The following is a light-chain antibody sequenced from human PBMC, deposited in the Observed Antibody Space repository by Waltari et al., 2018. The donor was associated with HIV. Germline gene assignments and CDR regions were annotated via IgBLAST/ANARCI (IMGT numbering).Light chain of an antibody. CDR3: QQYNSYWT. CDR1: QSISIW. Sequence: DIQMTQSPSTLSASVGDRVTITCRASQSISIWLAWYQQKPGKAPNLLIYKASSLESGVPSRFSGSGSGTEFTLTISSLQPDDIGTYYCQQYNSYWTFGQGTKVEIK. CDR2: KAS. J-gene: IGKJ1*01. V-gene: IGKV1-5*03.